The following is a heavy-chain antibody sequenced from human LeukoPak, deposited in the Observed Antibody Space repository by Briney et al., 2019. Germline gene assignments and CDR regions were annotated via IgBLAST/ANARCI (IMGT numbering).Heavy chain of an antibody. CDR3: ARGEGGFGL. CDR1: GGSIRSYY. D-gene: IGHD1-26*01. J-gene: IGHJ5*02. Sequence: SQSLSLTCSVSGGSIRSYYWGCIRQPAGKGLEWIRRIYASGTTNSNPSLKSRATMSVDTCRNPFSRKLSSVTAADTAVAFCARGEGGFGLWGQGTLVTVSS. CDR2: IYASGTT. V-gene: IGHV4-4*07.